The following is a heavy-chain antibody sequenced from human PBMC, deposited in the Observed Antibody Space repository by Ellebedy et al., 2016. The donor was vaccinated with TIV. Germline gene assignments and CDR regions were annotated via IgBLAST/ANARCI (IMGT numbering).Heavy chain of an antibody. D-gene: IGHD6-6*01. CDR2: ISGSGGST. V-gene: IGHV3-23*01. CDR1: GFTFSSYA. Sequence: GGSLRLXXAASGFTFSSYAMSWVRQAPGKGLEWVSAISGSGGSTYYADSVKGRFTISRDNSKNTLYLQMNSLRAEDTAVYYCAKVGRSIAARQNDAFDIWGQGTMVTVSS. J-gene: IGHJ3*02. CDR3: AKVGRSIAARQNDAFDI.